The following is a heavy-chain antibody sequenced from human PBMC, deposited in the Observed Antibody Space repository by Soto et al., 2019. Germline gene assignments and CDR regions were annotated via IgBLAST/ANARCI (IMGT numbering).Heavy chain of an antibody. Sequence: QLQLQESGSGLVKPSQTLSLTCPVSGGSISSGGYSWSWIRQPPGKGLEWIGYIYHSGSTYYNPSLTSRVTISVDRSKNQFSLKLSSVTAADTAVYSSARAAGTGYFDYWGQGTLVTVSS. CDR2: IYHSGST. CDR1: GGSISSGGYS. CDR3: ARAAGTGYFDY. V-gene: IGHV4-30-2*01. J-gene: IGHJ4*02. D-gene: IGHD3-10*01.